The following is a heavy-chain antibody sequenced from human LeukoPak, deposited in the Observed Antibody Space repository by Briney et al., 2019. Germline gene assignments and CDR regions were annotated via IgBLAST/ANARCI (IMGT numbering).Heavy chain of an antibody. CDR2: INHSGST. CDR3: ARSAYYYMDV. Sequence: SETLSLTCAVYGGSFSGYYWSWIRQPPGKGLEWIGEINHSGSTNYNPSLKSRVTISVDTSKNQFSLKLSSVTAADTAVYYCARSAYYYMDVWGKGTTVTVPS. V-gene: IGHV4-34*01. D-gene: IGHD3-3*01. J-gene: IGHJ6*03. CDR1: GGSFSGYY.